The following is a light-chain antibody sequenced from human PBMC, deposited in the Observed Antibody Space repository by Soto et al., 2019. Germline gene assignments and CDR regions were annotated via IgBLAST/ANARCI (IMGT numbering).Light chain of an antibody. J-gene: IGKJ1*01. CDR1: QSVSSN. V-gene: IGKV3-15*01. CDR2: GAS. CDR3: QQYNDWPQT. Sequence: EIVMTQSPATLSVSPGERATLSCRASQSVSSNLAWYRQKPGQAPRLVIYGASTTATGMPARFSGSGSGTEFTLAISSLQSEDVAVYYCQQYNDWPQTFGQGTKVEIK.